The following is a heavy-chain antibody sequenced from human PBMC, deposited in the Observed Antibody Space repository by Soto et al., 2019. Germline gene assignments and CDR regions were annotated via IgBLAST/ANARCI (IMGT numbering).Heavy chain of an antibody. Sequence: ASVKVSCKASGYTFTSYYMHCVRQAPGQGLEWMGIINPSGGSTSYAQKFQGRVTMTRDTSTSTVYMELSSLRSEDTAVYYCARDYSFSYYDSYYLIDYWGQGTLVTVSS. CDR2: INPSGGST. CDR3: ARDYSFSYYDSYYLIDY. V-gene: IGHV1-46*01. CDR1: GYTFTSYY. J-gene: IGHJ4*02. D-gene: IGHD3-22*01.